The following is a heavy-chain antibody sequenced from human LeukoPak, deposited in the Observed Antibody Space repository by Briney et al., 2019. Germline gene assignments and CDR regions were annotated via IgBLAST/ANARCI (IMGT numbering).Heavy chain of an antibody. D-gene: IGHD3-10*01. CDR1: GFPFSKYD. CDR3: AREDAGTHGIDV. V-gene: IGHV3-13*01. Sequence: GGSLRLSCAASGFPFSKYDMHWVRQATGKGLEWVSAIGTGGDTYYPGSVKGRFTISRENDKNYLYLQMNSLRAGDTAVYYCAREDAGTHGIDVWGQGPTVTVSS. J-gene: IGHJ6*02. CDR2: IGTGGDT.